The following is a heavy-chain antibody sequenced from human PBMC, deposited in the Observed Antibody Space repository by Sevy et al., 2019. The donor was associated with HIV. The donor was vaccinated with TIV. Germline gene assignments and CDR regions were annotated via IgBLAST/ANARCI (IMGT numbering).Heavy chain of an antibody. V-gene: IGHV3-7*01. D-gene: IGHD3-22*01. CDR1: GFTFSSYW. J-gene: IGHJ3*02. Sequence: GGSLRLSCAASGFTFSSYWMSWVRQAPGKGLEWVANIKQDGSEKYYVDSVKGRFTISRDNAKNSLYLQMNSLRAEDTAVYYCARDLNYYDSSGYLVDAVDIWGQGTMVTVSS. CDR2: IKQDGSEK. CDR3: ARDLNYYDSSGYLVDAVDI.